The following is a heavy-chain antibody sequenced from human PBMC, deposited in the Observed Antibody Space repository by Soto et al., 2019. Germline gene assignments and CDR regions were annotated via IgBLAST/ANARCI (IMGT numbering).Heavy chain of an antibody. Sequence: PGGSLRLSCAASGFTFSSFGMNWVRQAPGKGLEWVSSISSSSSYIDYVDSVKGRFTISRDNTANSLYLQMNSLRAEDTAVYYCAPHLFDGRSYHWGQGTLVTVSS. CDR3: APHLFDGRSYH. V-gene: IGHV3-21*01. D-gene: IGHD3-16*02. CDR2: ISSSSSYI. J-gene: IGHJ4*02. CDR1: GFTFSSFG.